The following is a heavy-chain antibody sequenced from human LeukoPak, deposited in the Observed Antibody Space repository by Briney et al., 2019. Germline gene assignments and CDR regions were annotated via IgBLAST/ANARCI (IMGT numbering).Heavy chain of an antibody. D-gene: IGHD3-22*01. CDR1: GGTFSSYA. CDR3: ARGWDSSGYYDY. CDR2: IIPIFGTA. V-gene: IGHV1-69*13. Sequence: SVKVSCKASGGTFSSYAISWVRQAPGQGLEWMGGIIPIFGTANYAQKFQGRVTITAGESTSTAYMELSSLRSEDTAVYYCARGWDSSGYYDYWGQGTLVTVSS. J-gene: IGHJ4*02.